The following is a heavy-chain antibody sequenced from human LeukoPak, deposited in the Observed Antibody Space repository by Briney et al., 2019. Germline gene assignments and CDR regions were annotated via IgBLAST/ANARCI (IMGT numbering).Heavy chain of an antibody. D-gene: IGHD3-9*01. CDR3: ARGIGLRYFDWTFDY. Sequence: TSETLSLTCTVSGGSISSYYWSWIRQPPGRGLEWIGYIFYSGSTNYNPSLKSRVTISVDTSKSQFSLKLSSVTAADTAVYYCARGIGLRYFDWTFDYWGQGTLVTVSS. CDR1: GGSISSYY. J-gene: IGHJ4*02. CDR2: IFYSGST. V-gene: IGHV4-59*01.